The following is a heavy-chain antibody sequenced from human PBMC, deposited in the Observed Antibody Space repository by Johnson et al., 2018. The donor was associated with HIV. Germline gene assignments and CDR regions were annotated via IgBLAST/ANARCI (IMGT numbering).Heavy chain of an antibody. D-gene: IGHD6-6*01. CDR3: ARDLPWSSSSFDAFDI. Sequence: VQLVESGGGLVQPGESLRLSYVVSGFTYGTYWMTWVRQAPGNGLEWVATIKLDGSDKYYLDSVKGRFTISRDNGRNSLYLQMNSLRAEDTAVYYCARDLPWSSSSFDAFDIWGQGTMVTVSS. CDR1: GFTYGTYW. CDR2: IKLDGSDK. J-gene: IGHJ3*02. V-gene: IGHV3-7*03.